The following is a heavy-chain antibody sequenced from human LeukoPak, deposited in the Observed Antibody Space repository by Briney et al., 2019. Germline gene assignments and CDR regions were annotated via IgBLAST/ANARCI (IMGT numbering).Heavy chain of an antibody. D-gene: IGHD1-7*01. CDR1: GGSITNSSSY. Sequence: PSETLSLTCSVSGGSITNSSSYWGWVRQPPGKWPEWSGTIYYLGRTYYNPSLKSRLTIYVDTSKNQFSLRLISVTAADTAVYYCSRLLYGNLVVWGKGTTVIVSS. CDR2: IYYLGRT. CDR3: SRLLYGNLVV. J-gene: IGHJ6*04. V-gene: IGHV4-39*01.